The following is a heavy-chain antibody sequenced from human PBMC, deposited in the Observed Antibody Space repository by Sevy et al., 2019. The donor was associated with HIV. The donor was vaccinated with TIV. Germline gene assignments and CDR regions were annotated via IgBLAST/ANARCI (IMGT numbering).Heavy chain of an antibody. CDR3: TRRASRVYGDHLNLY. J-gene: IGHJ4*02. V-gene: IGHV3-49*03. D-gene: IGHD2-21*02. Sequence: GGSLRLSCTASGFTFGDYAMSWFRQAPGRGLEWVGFIRRKNYGETTEYAASVKGRFTISRNDSKRMVYLQMNSLKAEDTAVYYCTRRASRVYGDHLNLYWGQGTLVTVSS. CDR1: GFTFGDYA. CDR2: IRRKNYGETT.